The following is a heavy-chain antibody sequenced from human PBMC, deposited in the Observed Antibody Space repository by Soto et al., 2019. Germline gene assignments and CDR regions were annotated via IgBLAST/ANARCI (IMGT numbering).Heavy chain of an antibody. V-gene: IGHV3-74*01. CDR1: GFAFRSYW. Sequence: EVQLVESGGGLVQPGGSLRLSCAASGFAFRSYWMHWVRQVPGKGLVWVSRINNDETTTNYADSVKGRFTISRDNAENTLYLQMNSLRVEDTAVYYCASGVVGGVIVHWGQGTRVTVSS. CDR3: ASGVVGGVIVH. D-gene: IGHD3-16*01. CDR2: INNDETTT. J-gene: IGHJ5*02.